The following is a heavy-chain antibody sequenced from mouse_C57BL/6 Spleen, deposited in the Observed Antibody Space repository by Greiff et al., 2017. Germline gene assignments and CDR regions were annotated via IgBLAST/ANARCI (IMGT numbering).Heavy chain of an antibody. V-gene: IGHV1-69*01. D-gene: IGHD1-1*01. CDR1: GYTFTSYW. Sequence: QVQLQQPGAELVMPGASVKLSCKASGYTFTSYWMHWVKQRPGQGLEWIGEIDPSDSYTNYNQKFKGKSTLTVDKSSSTAYMQLSSLTSEDSAVYYCARLCGSSYGFAYWGQGTLGTVSA. CDR3: ARLCGSSYGFAY. J-gene: IGHJ3*01. CDR2: IDPSDSYT.